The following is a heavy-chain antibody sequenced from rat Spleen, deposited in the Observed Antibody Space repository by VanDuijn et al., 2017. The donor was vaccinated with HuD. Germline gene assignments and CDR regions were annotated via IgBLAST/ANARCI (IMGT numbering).Heavy chain of an antibody. CDR1: GFTFSSYW. D-gene: IGHD1-2*01. CDR2: ISYEGSST. CDR3: ATERLHYYSSYTPTYVMDA. V-gene: IGHV5-58*01. J-gene: IGHJ4*01. Sequence: EVQLVETGGGLVQPGRSLKLSCVASGFTFSSYWMYWIRQAPGKGLEWVASISYEGSSTYYGDSVKGRFTISRDNAKNTLYLQMNSLRSEDTATYYCATERLHYYSSYTPTYVMDAWGQGASVTVSS.